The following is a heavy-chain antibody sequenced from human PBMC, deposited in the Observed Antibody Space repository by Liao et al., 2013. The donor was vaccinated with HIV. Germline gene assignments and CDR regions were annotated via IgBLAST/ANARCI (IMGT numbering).Heavy chain of an antibody. V-gene: IGHV4-34*01. Sequence: QVQLQQWGAGLLKPSETLSLTCAVYGGSFSDYYWSWIRQPPGKGLEWIGEINDSGSTNYNPSLKSRVTISVDTSKNQLSLKMRSVMAADTAVYYCARGRDTSMVSDAFDIWGQGTMVTVSS. J-gene: IGHJ3*02. CDR2: INDSGST. CDR1: GGSFSDYY. CDR3: ARGRDTSMVSDAFDI. D-gene: IGHD5-18*01.